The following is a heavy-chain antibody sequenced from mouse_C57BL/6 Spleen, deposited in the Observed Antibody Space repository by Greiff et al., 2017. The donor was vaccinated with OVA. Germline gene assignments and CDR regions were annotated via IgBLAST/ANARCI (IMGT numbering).Heavy chain of an antibody. CDR1: GYTFTSYW. Sequence: VQLQQPGAELVKPGASVKLSCKASGYTFTSYWMQWVKQRPGQGLEWIGEIDPSDGYTNYNQKFKGKATLTVDTHSSTAYMQLSSLTSKDSAVYYCARRTGTSENYCDYWGQGTTLTVSS. D-gene: IGHD4-1*01. J-gene: IGHJ2*01. CDR3: ARRTGTSENYCDY. V-gene: IGHV1-50*01. CDR2: IDPSDGYT.